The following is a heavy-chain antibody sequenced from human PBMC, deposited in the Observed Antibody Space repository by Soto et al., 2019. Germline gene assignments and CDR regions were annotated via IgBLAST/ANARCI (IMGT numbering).Heavy chain of an antibody. J-gene: IGHJ4*02. CDR1: GFSLTTSEVG. D-gene: IGHD4-17*01. V-gene: IGHV2-5*02. CDR2: IYWDDDK. CDR3: AHRREAHGDIFDY. Sequence: QITLKESGPPLVKPTQTLTLTCTFSGFSLTTSEVGVGWIRQPPGKALEWLALIYWDDDKRYSPSLESRLTITQDTSKNQVVLRMTNMGPVDTATYYCAHRREAHGDIFDYWGQGTLVTVS.